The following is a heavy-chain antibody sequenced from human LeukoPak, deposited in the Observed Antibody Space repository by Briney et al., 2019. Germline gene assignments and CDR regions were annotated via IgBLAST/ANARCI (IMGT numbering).Heavy chain of an antibody. V-gene: IGHV4-38-2*01. J-gene: IGHJ4*02. D-gene: IGHD1-20*01. CDR2: IYHIGST. CDR1: GYSISRGYY. CDR3: ARAGWIITSGIDY. Sequence: SETLSLTCGLSGYSISRGYYWAWIRQPPEKGLEWIGTIYHIGSTYYNPSLESRVTISVDTSKNEFSLNLYSVTAADTAVYYCARAGWIITSGIDYWGQGALVTVSS.